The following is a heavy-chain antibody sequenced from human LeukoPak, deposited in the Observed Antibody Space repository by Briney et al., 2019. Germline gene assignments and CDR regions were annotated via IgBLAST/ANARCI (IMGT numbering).Heavy chain of an antibody. Sequence: PSETLSLTCTVSGGSISSYHWSWIRQPPGKGLEWIGEIYRNGGTNYNPSLKSRVTISVDKSKNQFSLKLSSVTPEDTAVYYCARGSYGLGGYWDYYFDFWGQGTLVAVSS. CDR2: IYRNGGT. CDR3: ARGSYGLGGYWDYYFDF. V-gene: IGHV4-59*12. J-gene: IGHJ4*02. D-gene: IGHD3-10*01. CDR1: GGSISSYH.